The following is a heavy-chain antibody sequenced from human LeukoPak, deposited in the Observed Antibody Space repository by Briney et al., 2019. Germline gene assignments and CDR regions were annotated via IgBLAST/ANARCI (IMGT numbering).Heavy chain of an antibody. D-gene: IGHD2-15*01. V-gene: IGHV4-34*01. CDR3: ARSGYCSGGSCIDAFDI. CDR1: GGSFSGYY. CDR2: INHSGST. Sequence: PSETLSLTCAVYGGSFSGYYWSWIRQPPGKGLEWIGEINHSGSTNYNPSLKSRVTISVDTSKNQFSLKLSSVTAADTAVYYCARSGYCSGGSCIDAFDIWGQGTMVTVSS. J-gene: IGHJ3*02.